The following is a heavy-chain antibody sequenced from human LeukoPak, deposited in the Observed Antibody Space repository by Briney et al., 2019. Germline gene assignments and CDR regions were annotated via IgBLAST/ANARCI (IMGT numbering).Heavy chain of an antibody. D-gene: IGHD6-6*01. CDR1: GYTFTSYY. J-gene: IGHJ4*02. Sequence: SVKVSCKASGYTFTSYYMHGVRQAPGQGLEGMGIINPSGGSTSYAQKFQGRVTMTRDTSTSTVYMELSSLRSEGTAVYYCATWGRIAARPLDYWGQGTLVTGSS. CDR3: ATWGRIAARPLDY. CDR2: INPSGGST. V-gene: IGHV1-46*03.